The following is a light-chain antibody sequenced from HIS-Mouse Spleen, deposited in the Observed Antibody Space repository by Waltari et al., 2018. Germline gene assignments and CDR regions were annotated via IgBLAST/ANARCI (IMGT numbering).Light chain of an antibody. CDR2: WAS. V-gene: IGKV4-1*01. CDR3: QQYYSTQLT. CDR1: QSVLYSSNNKNY. Sequence: DIVMTQSPGSLAVSLGERATINCKSSQSVLYSSNNKNYLAWYQQKPGQPPKLLIYWASTRESWVPDRFSGSGSGTDFTLTISSLQAEDVAVYYCQQYYSTQLTFGGGTKVEIK. J-gene: IGKJ4*01.